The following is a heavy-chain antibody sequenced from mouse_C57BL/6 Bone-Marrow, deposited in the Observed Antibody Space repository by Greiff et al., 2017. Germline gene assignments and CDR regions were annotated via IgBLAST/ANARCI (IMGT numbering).Heavy chain of an antibody. CDR2: IHPNSGST. J-gene: IGHJ4*01. Sequence: VQLQQPGAELVKPGASVKLSCKASGYTFTSYWMHWVKQRPGQGLEWIGMIHPNSGSTNYNEKFKSKATLTVDKSSSTAYMQLSSLTSEDSAVYYCARFYYGNYPYAMDYWGQGTSVTVSS. CDR1: GYTFTSYW. V-gene: IGHV1-64*01. CDR3: ARFYYGNYPYAMDY. D-gene: IGHD2-1*01.